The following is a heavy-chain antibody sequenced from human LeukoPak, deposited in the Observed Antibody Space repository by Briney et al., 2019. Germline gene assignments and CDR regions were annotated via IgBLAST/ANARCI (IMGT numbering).Heavy chain of an antibody. V-gene: IGHV5-51*01. Sequence: GESLKISCKGSGYSFTSYWIGWVRQMPGKGLEWMGIIYPGDSDTRYSPSFQGQVTISADKSISTAYLQWSSLKASDTAMYYXARLVYSGSWEDAFDIWGQGTMVTVSS. CDR2: IYPGDSDT. CDR1: GYSFTSYW. J-gene: IGHJ3*02. CDR3: ARLVYSGSWEDAFDI. D-gene: IGHD1-26*01.